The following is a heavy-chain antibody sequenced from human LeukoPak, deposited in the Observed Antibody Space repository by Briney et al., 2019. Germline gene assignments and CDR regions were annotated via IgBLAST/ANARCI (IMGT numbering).Heavy chain of an antibody. J-gene: IGHJ4*02. D-gene: IGHD6-13*01. V-gene: IGHV1-2*02. CDR2: INPNSGGT. CDR3: ARGGTRIAAAGTKGEYY. Sequence: EASVKVSCKASGYTFTGYYMHWVRQAPGQGLEWMGWINPNSGGTNYAQKFQGRVTMTRDTSISTAYMELSRLRSDDTAVYYCARGGTRIAAAGTKGEYYWGQGTLVTVSS. CDR1: GYTFTGYY.